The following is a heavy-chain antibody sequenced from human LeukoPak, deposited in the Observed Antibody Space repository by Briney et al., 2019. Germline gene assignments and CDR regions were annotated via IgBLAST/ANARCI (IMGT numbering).Heavy chain of an antibody. J-gene: IGHJ4*02. D-gene: IGHD3-22*01. CDR3: ARLGGYYLYYFDY. CDR2: IYPGDSDT. CDR1: GYSFTSYW. V-gene: IGHV5-51*01. Sequence: GESLQISCQGSGYSFTSYWIGWVRQMPGKGLEWMGIIYPGDSDTRYSPSFQGQVTISADKSTSTAYLQWSSLKASDTAIYYCARLGGYYLYYFDYWGQGTPVTVSS.